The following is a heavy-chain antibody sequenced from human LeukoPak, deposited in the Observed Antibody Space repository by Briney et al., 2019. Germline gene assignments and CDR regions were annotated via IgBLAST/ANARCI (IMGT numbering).Heavy chain of an antibody. J-gene: IGHJ5*02. D-gene: IGHD5-18*01. CDR2: INPNSGGT. V-gene: IGHV1-2*02. Sequence: ASVKVSCKASGYTFTGYYMHWVRQAPGQGLEWMGWINPNSGGTNYAQKFQGRVTMTRDTSISTAYMELSRLRSDDTAVYYCARETKWIQLWNHWGQGTLVTVSS. CDR1: GYTFTGYY. CDR3: ARETKWIQLWNH.